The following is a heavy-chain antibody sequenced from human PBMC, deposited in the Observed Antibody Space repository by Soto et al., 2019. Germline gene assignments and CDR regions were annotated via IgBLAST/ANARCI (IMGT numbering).Heavy chain of an antibody. J-gene: IGHJ4*02. CDR1: GLTFNTYW. CDR2: MNSDGATT. D-gene: IGHD1-1*01. Sequence: GGSLRLSCAASGLTFNTYWMHWVRQAPGKGLVWVSRMNSDGATTTYADSVRGRFTISRDNAKNTLYLQMNSLRAEDTAVYFCARVSRPGTTFDYWGRGTLVTVSS. V-gene: IGHV3-74*01. CDR3: ARVSRPGTTFDY.